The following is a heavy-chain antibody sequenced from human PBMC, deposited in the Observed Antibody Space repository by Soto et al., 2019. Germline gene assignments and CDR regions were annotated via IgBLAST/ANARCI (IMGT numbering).Heavy chain of an antibody. CDR2: ISGSGGST. V-gene: IGHV3-23*01. Sequence: PGGSLRLSCAASGFTFSSYAMSWVRQAPGKGLEWVSAISGSGGSTYYADSVKGRFTISRDNSKNTLHLQMNSLRAEDTAVYYCAKVTMIVVVIMYFDYWGQGTLVTVSS. CDR1: GFTFSSYA. CDR3: AKVTMIVVVIMYFDY. D-gene: IGHD3-22*01. J-gene: IGHJ4*02.